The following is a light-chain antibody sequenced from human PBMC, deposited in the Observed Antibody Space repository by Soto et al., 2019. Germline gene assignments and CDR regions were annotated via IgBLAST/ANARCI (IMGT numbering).Light chain of an antibody. V-gene: IGLV2-14*01. CDR1: SSDVGGYNY. CDR3: SSYTSSSTLI. J-gene: IGLJ2*01. CDR2: EVS. Sequence: QSALTQPASVSGSPGQSITISCTGTSSDVGGYNYVSWYQQNPGKAPKLMIYEVSNRPPGVSNRFSGSKSGNTASLTISGLQAEDEADYYCSSYTSSSTLIFGGGTKLTVL.